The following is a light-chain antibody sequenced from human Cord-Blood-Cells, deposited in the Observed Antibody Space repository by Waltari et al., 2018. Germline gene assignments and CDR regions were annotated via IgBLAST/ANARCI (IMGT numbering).Light chain of an antibody. Sequence: DIQMTHSPSSLSASVGDRVTITCRASQGISNYLAWYQQKPGKAPKRLIYAASTLQSVVPSRFSGSGSGTDFTLTISGLQPENVATYYCLKYNSPPFTFGPGIKVDIK. V-gene: IGKV1-27*01. J-gene: IGKJ3*01. CDR3: LKYNSPPFT. CDR2: AAS. CDR1: QGISNY.